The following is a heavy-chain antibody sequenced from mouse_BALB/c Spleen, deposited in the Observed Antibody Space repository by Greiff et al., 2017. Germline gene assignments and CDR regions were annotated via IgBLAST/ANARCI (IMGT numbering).Heavy chain of an antibody. CDR3: ARYYYGSRLDY. V-gene: IGHV1S81*02. Sequence: QVQLQQPGAELVKPGASVKLSCKASGYTFTSYWMHWVKQRPGQGLEWIGEINPSNGRTNYNEKFKSKATLTVDKSSSTAYMELSSLTSEDSAVYYCARYYYGSRLDYWGQGTTLTVSS. CDR2: INPSNGRT. J-gene: IGHJ2*01. CDR1: GYTFTSYW. D-gene: IGHD1-1*01.